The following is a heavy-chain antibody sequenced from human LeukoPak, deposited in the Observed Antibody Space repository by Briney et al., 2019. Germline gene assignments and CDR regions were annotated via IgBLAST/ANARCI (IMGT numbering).Heavy chain of an antibody. Sequence: SETLSLTCIVSGGSVSDSFAHYGRWVRQPPGKGFEWIAEVHHTGRTIYCPSFARRVIIFVDTSKNQVSLKLTSVTAADTAVYYCARGSDYTWGGWGQGTLVTVSS. CDR1: GGSVSDSFAHY. D-gene: IGHD3-10*01. CDR3: ARGSDYTWGG. V-gene: IGHV4/OR15-8*01. J-gene: IGHJ4*01. CDR2: VHHTGRT.